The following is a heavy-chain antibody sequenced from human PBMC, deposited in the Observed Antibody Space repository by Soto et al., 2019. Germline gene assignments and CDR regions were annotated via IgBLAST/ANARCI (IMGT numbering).Heavy chain of an antibody. Sequence: SQTLSLTCAISGDSVSSNSAAWNWIRQSPSRGLEWLGRTYYRSKWYNDYAVSVKSRITINPDTSKNQFSLQLNSVTPEDTAVYYCARDQTAEQQPWEDWFDPWGQGTLVTVSS. J-gene: IGHJ5*02. CDR2: TYYRSKWYN. CDR3: ARDQTAEQQPWEDWFDP. D-gene: IGHD6-13*01. CDR1: GDSVSSNSAA. V-gene: IGHV6-1*01.